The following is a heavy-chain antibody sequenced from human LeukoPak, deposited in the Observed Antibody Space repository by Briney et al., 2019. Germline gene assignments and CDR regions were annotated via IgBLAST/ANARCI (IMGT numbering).Heavy chain of an antibody. J-gene: IGHJ4*02. CDR1: GFSFSNDA. Sequence: GGSLRLSCAASGFSFSNDAMTWVRQAPGKGLEWVSTVTGSDDTTYYTDSVKGRFTISRDHSKNMLHLQLNSLRVEDTAIYYCAKGPQLYSGYHPAYWGLGTLVTVSS. D-gene: IGHD5-12*01. CDR2: VTGSDDTT. CDR3: AKGPQLYSGYHPAY. V-gene: IGHV3-23*01.